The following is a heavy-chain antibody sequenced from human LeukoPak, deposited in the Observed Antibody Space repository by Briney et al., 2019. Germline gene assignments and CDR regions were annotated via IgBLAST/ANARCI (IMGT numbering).Heavy chain of an antibody. Sequence: KPSETLSLTCTVSGGSISSCYWSWIRQPPGKGLEWIGYIYYSGSTNYNPSLKSRVTISVDTSKNQFSLKLSSVTAADTAVYYCARDGGSLYYYGMDVWGQGTTVTVSS. D-gene: IGHD1-14*01. CDR2: IYYSGST. V-gene: IGHV4-59*01. CDR1: GGSISSCY. J-gene: IGHJ6*02. CDR3: ARDGGSLYYYGMDV.